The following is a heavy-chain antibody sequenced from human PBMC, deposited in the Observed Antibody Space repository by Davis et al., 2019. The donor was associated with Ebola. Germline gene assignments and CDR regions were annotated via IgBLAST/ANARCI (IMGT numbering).Heavy chain of an antibody. CDR2: LYSSGST. D-gene: IGHD6-19*01. V-gene: IGHV3-53*01. Sequence: GGSLRLSCAAYGFTASSNYMIWVRQAPGKGLEWVSLLYSSGSTFYADSVKGRFIISRDNYENTLFLQMNSLRVEDTAVYFCARDPSGGSGWSVGYYGMDVWGKGTTVTVSS. CDR3: ARDPSGGSGWSVGYYGMDV. J-gene: IGHJ6*04. CDR1: GFTASSNY.